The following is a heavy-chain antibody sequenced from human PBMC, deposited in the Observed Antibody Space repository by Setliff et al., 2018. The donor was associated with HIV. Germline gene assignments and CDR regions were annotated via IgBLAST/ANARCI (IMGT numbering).Heavy chain of an antibody. J-gene: IGHJ4*02. CDR2: IQQDGNEK. V-gene: IGHV3-7*01. CDR1: GFTFGKYW. Sequence: SLRLSCATSGFTFGKYWMTWVRQAPGKGLEWVATIQQDGNEKYYVDSVKDRFTVSRDNRRKLLHLQMSSLRVEDTAVYYYAKTPPSLQDFDFVFDSWGQGTLVTVSS. CDR3: AKTPPSLQDFDFVFDS. D-gene: IGHD3-9*01.